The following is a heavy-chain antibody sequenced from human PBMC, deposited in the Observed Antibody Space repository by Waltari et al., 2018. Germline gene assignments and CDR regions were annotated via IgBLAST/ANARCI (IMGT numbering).Heavy chain of an antibody. D-gene: IGHD5-12*01. CDR1: GYSISSGYY. J-gene: IGHJ4*02. Sequence: QVQLQESGPGLVKPSETLSLTCAVSGYSISSGYYWGWIRQPPGKGLEWIGSIYHSGSTYYNPSLKIRVTISVDTSKNQFSLKLSSVTAADTAVYYCASRRDGYMRRYFDYWGQGTLVTVSS. CDR2: IYHSGST. V-gene: IGHV4-38-2*01. CDR3: ASRRDGYMRRYFDY.